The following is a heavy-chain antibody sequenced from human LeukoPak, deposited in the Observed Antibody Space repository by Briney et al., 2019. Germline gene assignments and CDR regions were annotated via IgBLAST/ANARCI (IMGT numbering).Heavy chain of an antibody. D-gene: IGHD2-15*01. J-gene: IGHJ5*02. V-gene: IGHV1-8*03. Sequence: GASVKVSCKASGYTFTSYDINWVRQATGQGLEWMGWMNPNSGNTGYAQKFQGRVTITRNTSISTAYMELSSLRSEDTAVYYCARVGRALRARYCSGGSCKFDPWGQGTLVTVSS. CDR1: GYTFTSYD. CDR2: MNPNSGNT. CDR3: ARVGRALRARYCSGGSCKFDP.